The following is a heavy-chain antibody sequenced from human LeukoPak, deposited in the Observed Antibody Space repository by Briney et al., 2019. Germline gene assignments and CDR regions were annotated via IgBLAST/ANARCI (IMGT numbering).Heavy chain of an antibody. D-gene: IGHD3-22*01. CDR3: ARDRGENSGYYYGY. Sequence: ASVKLSCKASGYTFSSYGITWVRQAPGQGLEWMGWISAYNGNTNYEQTVQGRVTMTTDTSTSTTYMELRSLRSDDTAVYNCARDRGENSGYYYGYWGQGTLATVSS. J-gene: IGHJ4*02. V-gene: IGHV1-18*01. CDR2: ISAYNGNT. CDR1: GYTFSSYG.